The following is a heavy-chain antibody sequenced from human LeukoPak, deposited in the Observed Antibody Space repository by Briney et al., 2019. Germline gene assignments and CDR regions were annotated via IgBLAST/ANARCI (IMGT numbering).Heavy chain of an antibody. CDR2: INHSGST. CDR3: ARVSAEAAGGAFDI. CDR1: GGSFSGYY. Sequence: SETLSLTCAVYGGSFSGYYWSWIRQPPGKGLEWMGEINHSGSTNYNPSLRSRVTISVDTSKNQFSLKLSSVAAADTAVYYCARVSAEAAGGAFDIWGQGTMVTVAS. V-gene: IGHV4-34*01. D-gene: IGHD6-13*01. J-gene: IGHJ3*02.